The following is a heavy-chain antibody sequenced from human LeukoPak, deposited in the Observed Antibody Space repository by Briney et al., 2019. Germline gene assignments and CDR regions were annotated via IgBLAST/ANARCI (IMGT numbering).Heavy chain of an antibody. CDR3: ARDVAWFGELSSLKDAFDI. CDR1: GYTFTGYY. V-gene: IGHV1-2*02. Sequence: GASVKVSCKASGYTFTGYYMHWVRQAPGQGREWMGWINPNSGGTNYAQKLQGRVTMTTDTSTSTAYMELRSLRSDDTAVYYCARDVAWFGELSSLKDAFDIWGQGTMVTVSS. CDR2: INPNSGGT. D-gene: IGHD3-10*01. J-gene: IGHJ3*02.